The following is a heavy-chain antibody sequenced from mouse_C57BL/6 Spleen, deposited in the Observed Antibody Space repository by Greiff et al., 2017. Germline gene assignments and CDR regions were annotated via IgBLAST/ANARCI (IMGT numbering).Heavy chain of an antibody. J-gene: IGHJ1*03. CDR1: GFTFSSYA. V-gene: IGHV5-4*03. D-gene: IGHD1-1*01. CDR3: ASAYYGSSYGYFDV. CDR2: ISDGGSYT. Sequence: EVMLVESGGGLVKPGGSLKLSCAASGFTFSSYAMSWVRQTPEKRLEWVATISDGGSYTYYPDNVKGRFTISRDNAKNNLYLQMSHLKSEDTAMYYCASAYYGSSYGYFDVWGTGTTVTVSS.